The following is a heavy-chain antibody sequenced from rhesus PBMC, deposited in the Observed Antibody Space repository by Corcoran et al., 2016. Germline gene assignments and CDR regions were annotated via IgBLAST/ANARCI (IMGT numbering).Heavy chain of an antibody. V-gene: IGHV4-160*01. Sequence: QVQLQESGPGLVKPSETLSLTCAVSGGSGSSNYWSWIRQSPGKGLEWIGRNFGSGGGADYNPSLKSRVNLSTETSKNQFSLRLTSVTAADTALYFCATLVGVPGSLDVWGRGVLVTVSS. J-gene: IGHJ5-2*02. CDR3: ATLVGVPGSLDV. CDR2: NFGSGGGA. CDR1: GGSGSSNY. D-gene: IGHD2-39*01.